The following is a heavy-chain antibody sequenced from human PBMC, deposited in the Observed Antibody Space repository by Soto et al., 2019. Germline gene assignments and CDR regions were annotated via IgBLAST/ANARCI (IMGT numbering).Heavy chain of an antibody. CDR2: ISSSSSYT. J-gene: IGHJ4*02. V-gene: IGHV3-11*06. CDR3: ARRVLAAAGIDY. D-gene: IGHD6-13*01. Sequence: GGSLRLSCAASGFTFSDYYMSWIRQAPGKGLEWVSYISSSSSYTNYADSVKGRFTISRDNAKNSLYLQMNSLRAEDTAVYYCARRVLAAAGIDYWGQGTRVTVSS. CDR1: GFTFSDYY.